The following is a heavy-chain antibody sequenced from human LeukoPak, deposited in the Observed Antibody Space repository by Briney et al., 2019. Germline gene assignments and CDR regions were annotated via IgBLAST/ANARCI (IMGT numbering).Heavy chain of an antibody. CDR2: INPNSGGT. Sequence: ASVKVSCKASGYTFTSYYMHWVRQAPGQGLEWMGWINPNSGGTNYAQKFQGRVTMTRDTSISTAYMELSRLRSDDTAVYYCARDPYGSGSRLDIDYWGQGTLVTVSS. CDR3: ARDPYGSGSRLDIDY. CDR1: GYTFTSYY. D-gene: IGHD3-10*01. J-gene: IGHJ4*02. V-gene: IGHV1-2*02.